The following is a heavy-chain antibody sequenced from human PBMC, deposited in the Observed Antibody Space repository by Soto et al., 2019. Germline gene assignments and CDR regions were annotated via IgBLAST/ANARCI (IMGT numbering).Heavy chain of an antibody. CDR3: ARAEKKRWLKLLNPGVFDY. Sequence: GGSLRLSCAASGFTFSSYSMNWVRQAPGKGLEWVSYISSSSSTIDYADSVKGRFTISRDNAKNSLYLQMNSLRDEDTAVYYCARAEKKRWLKLLNPGVFDYWGQGTLVT. D-gene: IGHD5-12*01. J-gene: IGHJ4*02. CDR1: GFTFSSYS. V-gene: IGHV3-48*02. CDR2: ISSSSSTI.